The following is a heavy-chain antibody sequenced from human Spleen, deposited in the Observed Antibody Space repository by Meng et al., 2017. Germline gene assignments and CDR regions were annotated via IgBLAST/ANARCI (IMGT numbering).Heavy chain of an antibody. CDR3: ARAPSDIVVVVAATQYYYYYGMDV. Sequence: SVKVSCKASGGTFSSYAISWVRQAPGQGLEWMGGIIPIFGTANYAQKFQGRVTITADKSTSTAYMELSSLRSEDTAVYYCARAPSDIVVVVAATQYYYYYGMDVWGQGTMVTVSS. CDR1: GGTFSSYA. CDR2: IIPIFGTA. D-gene: IGHD2-15*01. V-gene: IGHV1-69*06. J-gene: IGHJ6*02.